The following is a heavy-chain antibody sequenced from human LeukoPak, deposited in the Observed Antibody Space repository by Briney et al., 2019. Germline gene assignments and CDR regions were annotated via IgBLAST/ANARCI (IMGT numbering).Heavy chain of an antibody. Sequence: ASVKVSCKASGYTFTSYYMHWVRQAPGQGLEWMGIINPSGGSTSYAQKFQGRVTMTRDMSTSTVYMELSSLRSEDTAVYYCARGYCSGGSCYSYAFGIWGQGTMVTVSS. V-gene: IGHV1-46*01. CDR3: ARGYCSGGSCYSYAFGI. CDR1: GYTFTSYY. CDR2: INPSGGST. J-gene: IGHJ3*02. D-gene: IGHD2-15*01.